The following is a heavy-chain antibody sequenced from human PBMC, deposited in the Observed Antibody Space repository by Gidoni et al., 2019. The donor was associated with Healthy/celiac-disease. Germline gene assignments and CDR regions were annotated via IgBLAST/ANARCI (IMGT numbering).Heavy chain of an antibody. CDR1: GFTFSSYW. Sequence: EVQVVESGGGLVQPGGSLRLSCSAPGFTFSSYWMNWGRQAPGKGLVWVSRSNSDGSSTNYADSVKGRFTISRDNAKNTLYLQMNSLRAEDTAVYYCARANFCSSTSCYLGYWGQGTLVTVSS. CDR2: SNSDGSST. V-gene: IGHV3-74*01. D-gene: IGHD2-2*01. J-gene: IGHJ4*02. CDR3: ARANFCSSTSCYLGY.